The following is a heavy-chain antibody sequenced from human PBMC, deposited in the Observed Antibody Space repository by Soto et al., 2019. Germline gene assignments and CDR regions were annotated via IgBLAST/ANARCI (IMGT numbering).Heavy chain of an antibody. CDR3: ARDRRYYDSTPDAFDI. CDR2: INAGNGNT. V-gene: IGHV1-3*01. D-gene: IGHD3-22*01. Sequence: ASVKVSCKASGDTFNFYTINWVRQAPGQRLEWMGWINAGNGNTKYSQKFQGRVTITRDTSASTAYMELSSLRSEDTAVYYCARDRRYYDSTPDAFDIWGQGTMVTVSS. J-gene: IGHJ3*02. CDR1: GDTFNFYT.